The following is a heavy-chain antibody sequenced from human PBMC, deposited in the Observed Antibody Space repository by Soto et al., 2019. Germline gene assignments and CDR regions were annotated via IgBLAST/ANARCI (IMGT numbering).Heavy chain of an antibody. CDR3: AKNQERELPRVIDF. CDR1: GLTFSNYA. V-gene: IGHV3-23*01. Sequence: GGSLRLSCATSGLTFSNYAMSWVRQAPGGGLEWVSSMSGSSSTTYYADSVRGRFTISRDRSKNTLYLQMSSLRAEDTALYYCAKNQERELPRVIDFWGQGTLVTVS. CDR2: MSGSSSTT. D-gene: IGHD1-7*01. J-gene: IGHJ4*02.